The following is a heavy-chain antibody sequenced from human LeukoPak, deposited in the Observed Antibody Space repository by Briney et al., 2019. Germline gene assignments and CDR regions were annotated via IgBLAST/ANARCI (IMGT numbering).Heavy chain of an antibody. CDR2: IYYSGST. Sequence: SETLSLTCTVSGGSISSYYWGWIRQPPGKGLDGIGSIYYSGSTYYNPSLKSRVTISVDTSKNQFSLKLSSVTAADTAVYYCARDGGGSYYGDFFDYWGQGTLVTVSS. CDR1: GGSISSYY. V-gene: IGHV4-39*07. J-gene: IGHJ4*02. D-gene: IGHD1-26*01. CDR3: ARDGGGSYYGDFFDY.